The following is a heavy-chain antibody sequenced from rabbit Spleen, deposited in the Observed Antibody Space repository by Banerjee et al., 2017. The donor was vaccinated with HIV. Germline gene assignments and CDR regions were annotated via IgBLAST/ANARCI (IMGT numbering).Heavy chain of an antibody. V-gene: IGHV1S40*01. Sequence: QSLEESGGGLVQPEGSLALTCKASGFSFSSYYMNWVRQAPGKGLEWIACIYGGDSGSTWYASWAKGRFTISKTSSTTVTLQMTSLTAADTATYFCARGSATMTMVITGYYLKLWGPGTLVTVS. J-gene: IGHJ4*01. CDR3: ARGSATMTMVITGYYLKL. D-gene: IGHD2-1*01. CDR2: IYGGDSGST. CDR1: GFSFSSYY.